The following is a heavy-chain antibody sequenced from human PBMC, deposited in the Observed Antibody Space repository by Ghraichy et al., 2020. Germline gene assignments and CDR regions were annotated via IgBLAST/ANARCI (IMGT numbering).Heavy chain of an antibody. Sequence: GGPLRLSCAASGFTFSIYWMSWVRQAPGKGLEWVATIKLDGSEKYYVDSVKGRFTISRDNAKNSLYLQMNSLRAEDTAVYYCARWSYSNHAVWGQGTLVIVSS. CDR3: ARWSYSNHAV. CDR1: GFTFSIYW. D-gene: IGHD4-11*01. J-gene: IGHJ4*02. CDR2: IKLDGSEK. V-gene: IGHV3-7*01.